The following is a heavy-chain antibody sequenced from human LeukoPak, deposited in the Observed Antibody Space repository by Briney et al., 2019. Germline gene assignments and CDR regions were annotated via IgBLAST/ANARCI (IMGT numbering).Heavy chain of an antibody. V-gene: IGHV3-23*03. CDR1: EFTFNNYW. CDR2: IYSGGST. CDR3: VKQLLPQGY. J-gene: IGHJ4*02. D-gene: IGHD2-2*01. Sequence: GGSLRHSCAASEFTFNNYWMSWVRQAPGKGLEWVSVIYSGGSTYYADSVKGRFTISRDNSKNTLYLQMNSLRAEDTALYYCVKQLLPQGYWGQGTLVNVSS.